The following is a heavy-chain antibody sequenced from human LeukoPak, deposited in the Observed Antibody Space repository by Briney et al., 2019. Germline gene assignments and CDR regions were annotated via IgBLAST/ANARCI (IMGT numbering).Heavy chain of an antibody. CDR2: ISSDSGSTI. J-gene: IGHJ6*03. CDR1: GFTFSTYW. CDR3: ARRVDMDV. Sequence: GGSLRLSCAASGFTFSTYWMHWVRLAPGKGLEWISYISSDSGSTIYYADSVRGRFTIFRDNAKQSLYLQMNTLRAEDTAVYYCARRVDMDVWGKGTTVIVSS. V-gene: IGHV3-48*04.